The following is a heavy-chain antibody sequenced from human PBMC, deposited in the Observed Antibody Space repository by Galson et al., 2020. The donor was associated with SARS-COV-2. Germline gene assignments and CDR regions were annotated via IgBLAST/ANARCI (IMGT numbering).Heavy chain of an antibody. Sequence: SLNISCAASDFTSRDSTIHWVHQTSEKGLEWVGRTGNKANTYATVYAASVKGRVTISRDDSKSTAYLEMSSLKTEDTAVYFCTRVPRYGSSFWDALEIWGQGTMVTVSS. CDR3: TRVPRYGSSFWDALEI. D-gene: IGHD6-6*01. V-gene: IGHV3-73*01. CDR2: TGNKANTYAT. CDR1: DFTSRDST. J-gene: IGHJ3*02.